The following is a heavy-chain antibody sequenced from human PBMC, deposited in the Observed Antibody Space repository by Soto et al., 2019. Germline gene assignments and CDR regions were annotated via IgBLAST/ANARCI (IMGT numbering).Heavy chain of an antibody. D-gene: IGHD6-6*01. Sequence: QVQLQESGPGLVKSSETLSLTCIVSGGSISSYYWSWIRQPPGNGLEWIGYIYYSGSTNYSPSLKSRVTMSVDTSKNQFSLNLSSVTAADTAVHYCARRDYSTSSLGPFDYWGQGTLVTVSS. V-gene: IGHV4-59*01. CDR2: IYYSGST. J-gene: IGHJ4*02. CDR3: ARRDYSTSSLGPFDY. CDR1: GGSISSYY.